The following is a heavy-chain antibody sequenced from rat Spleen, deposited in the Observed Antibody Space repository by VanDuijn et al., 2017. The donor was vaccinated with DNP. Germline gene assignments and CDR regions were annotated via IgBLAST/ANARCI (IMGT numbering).Heavy chain of an antibody. CDR3: ARDRIYYYDGPRAMDA. J-gene: IGHJ4*01. D-gene: IGHD1-12*02. CDR1: GFTFNSYW. CDR2: INPDGVST. V-gene: IGHV5-58*01. Sequence: EVQLVETGGGLVQPGRSLKLSCVASGFTFNSYWMFWVRQAPGKGLEWVASINPDGVSTYYVDSVKGRFTISRDNAKNTLYLQMNSLRSEDTATYYCARDRIYYYDGPRAMDAWGQGTSVTVSS.